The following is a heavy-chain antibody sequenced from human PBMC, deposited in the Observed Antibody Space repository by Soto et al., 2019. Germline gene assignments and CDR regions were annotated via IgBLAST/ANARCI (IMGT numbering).Heavy chain of an antibody. D-gene: IGHD2-15*01. V-gene: IGHV4-30-4*01. CDR2: IYYSGST. CDR1: GGSISSGDYY. CDR3: ARVLVPTYYFDY. Sequence: SETLSLTCTVSGGSISSGDYYWGWIRQPPGKGLEWIGYIYYSGSTYYNPSLKSRVTISVDTSKNQFSLKLSSVTAADTAVYYCARVLVPTYYFDYWGQGTLVTVSS. J-gene: IGHJ4*02.